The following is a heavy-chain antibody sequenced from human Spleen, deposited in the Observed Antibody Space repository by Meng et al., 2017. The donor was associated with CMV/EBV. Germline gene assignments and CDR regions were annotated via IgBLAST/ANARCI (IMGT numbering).Heavy chain of an antibody. CDR3: AKDLSSSWYGTFGY. V-gene: IGHV3-33*06. J-gene: IGHJ4*02. D-gene: IGHD6-13*01. Sequence: GGSLRLSCAASGFTFSKAWMSWVRQAPGKGLEWVAVIWYDGSNKYYADSVKGRFTISRDNSKNTLYLQMNSLRAEDTAVYYCAKDLSSSWYGTFGYWGQGTLVTVSS. CDR2: IWYDGSNK. CDR1: GFTFSKAW.